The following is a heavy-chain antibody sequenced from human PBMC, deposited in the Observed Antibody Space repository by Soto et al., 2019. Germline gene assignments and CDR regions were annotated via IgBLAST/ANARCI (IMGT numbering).Heavy chain of an antibody. J-gene: IGHJ6*02. CDR1: VGAFSTSA. Sequence: QVQLVQSGAEVKKPGSSVKVSCKDSVGAFSTSAISWVRQAPGQGLEWVGGIMPVFATPDYAQNFQGRVTITADESTTTAYLELTSLRTDDTAVYYCARDKDRQQLGGDYYYILDVWGQGTAITVSS. CDR2: IMPVFATP. V-gene: IGHV1-69*12. CDR3: ARDKDRQQLGGDYYYILDV. D-gene: IGHD3-3*02.